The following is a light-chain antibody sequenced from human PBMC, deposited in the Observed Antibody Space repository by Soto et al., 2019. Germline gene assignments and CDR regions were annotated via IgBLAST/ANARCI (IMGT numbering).Light chain of an antibody. J-gene: IGKJ5*01. CDR3: QQRNVWPPVT. CDR2: DAS. CDR1: QSVSSSY. Sequence: EIVLTQSPATLSLSPGERATLSCRASQSVSSSYLAWYQQKPGQAPRLLIYDASNRATGIPARFSGSGSGTDFTLTISSLEPEDSAVYYCQQRNVWPPVTFGQGTRLEIK. V-gene: IGKV3-11*01.